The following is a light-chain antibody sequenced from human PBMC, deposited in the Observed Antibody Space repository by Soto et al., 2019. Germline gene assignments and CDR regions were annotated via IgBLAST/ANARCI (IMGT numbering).Light chain of an antibody. CDR2: DAS. Sequence: EIVLTQSPATLSLYPGERATLFCRASQSVSSYLAWYQQKPGQAPRLLIYDASNRATGIPARFSGSGSGTNFTLTISSLEPEYFAVYYCQQRSNWPPITFGQGTRLEIK. CDR3: QQRSNWPPIT. CDR1: QSVSSY. V-gene: IGKV3-11*01. J-gene: IGKJ5*01.